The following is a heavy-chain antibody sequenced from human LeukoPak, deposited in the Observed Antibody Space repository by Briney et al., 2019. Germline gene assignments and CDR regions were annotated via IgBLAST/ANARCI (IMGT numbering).Heavy chain of an antibody. Sequence: ASVKVSCKASGYTFTSYGISWVRQAPGQGLEWMGWISAYNGNTNYAQKLQGRVTMTTDTSTGTAYMELRSLRSDDTAVYYCAIAATRDNYYYYGMDVWGKGTTVTVSS. J-gene: IGHJ6*04. D-gene: IGHD1/OR15-1a*01. CDR1: GYTFTSYG. CDR2: ISAYNGNT. V-gene: IGHV1-18*04. CDR3: AIAATRDNYYYYGMDV.